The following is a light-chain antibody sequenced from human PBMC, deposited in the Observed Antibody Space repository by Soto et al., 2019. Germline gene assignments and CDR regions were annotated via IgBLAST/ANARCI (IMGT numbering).Light chain of an antibody. V-gene: IGLV2-14*01. CDR3: SSYTSSSTVV. J-gene: IGLJ2*01. CDR2: EVT. Sequence: QSALTQPASVSGSPGQSITISCSGTSSDVGGYTYVSWYQHHPGKAPKLMIYEVTDRPSGVSNRFSGSKSGNTASLTISGLQAEDEADYYCSSYTSSSTVVFGGGTQLTVL. CDR1: SSDVGGYTY.